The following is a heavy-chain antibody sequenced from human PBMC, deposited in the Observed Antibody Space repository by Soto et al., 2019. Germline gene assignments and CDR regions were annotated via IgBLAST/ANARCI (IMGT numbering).Heavy chain of an antibody. CDR1: GVTFNRRD. CDR2: IIPMFGTP. CDR3: ATSEGRDGYSFDY. Sequence: SVKVSCKGAGVTFNRRDGRWGRQAPGQGLEWMGGIIPMFGTPHYAEKFQDRVTITADESTGTAYLELSSLTSEDTAVYYCATSEGRDGYSFDYWGPGTLVTVSS. D-gene: IGHD5-12*01. V-gene: IGHV1-69*01. J-gene: IGHJ4*02.